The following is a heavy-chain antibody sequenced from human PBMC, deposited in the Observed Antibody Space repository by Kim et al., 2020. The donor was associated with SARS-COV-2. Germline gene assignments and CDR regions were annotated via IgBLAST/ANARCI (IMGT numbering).Heavy chain of an antibody. Sequence: GGSLRLSCAASGFTFSNAWMSWVRQAPGKGLEWVGRIKSKTDGGTTDYAAPVKGRFTISRDDSKNTLYLQMNSLKTEDTAVYYCTTEQIVGATIYYYYGMDVWGQGTTVTVSS. D-gene: IGHD1-26*01. J-gene: IGHJ6*02. CDR3: TTEQIVGATIYYYYGMDV. V-gene: IGHV3-15*01. CDR1: GFTFSNAW. CDR2: IKSKTDGGTT.